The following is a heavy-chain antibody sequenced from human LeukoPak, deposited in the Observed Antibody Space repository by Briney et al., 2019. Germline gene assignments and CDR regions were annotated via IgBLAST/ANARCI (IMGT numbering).Heavy chain of an antibody. CDR1: GYTFAGYY. CDR2: INPNSGGT. D-gene: IGHD3-9*01. Sequence: ASVKVSCKPSGYTFAGYYIHWVRQAPGQGLEWMAWINPNSGGTNYAQTFQGRVTMTSDTSISTAYMELSSLRSDDTAIYYCARSPYDVLTGSPDYWGQGTLVTV. V-gene: IGHV1-2*02. CDR3: ARSPYDVLTGSPDY. J-gene: IGHJ4*02.